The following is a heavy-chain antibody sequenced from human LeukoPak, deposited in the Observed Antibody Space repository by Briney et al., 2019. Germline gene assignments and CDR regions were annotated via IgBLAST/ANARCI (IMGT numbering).Heavy chain of an antibody. Sequence: ASVKVSCKASGYTFTSYGISWVRQAPGQGLEWMGWINPNSAATNYAQKFQGRVTMTRDTSISTAYMELSSLRSDDTALYYCVRGGVSTRYWGQGTLVTVSS. CDR3: VRGGVSTRY. D-gene: IGHD5/OR15-5a*01. CDR2: INPNSAAT. CDR1: GYTFTSYG. V-gene: IGHV1-2*02. J-gene: IGHJ4*02.